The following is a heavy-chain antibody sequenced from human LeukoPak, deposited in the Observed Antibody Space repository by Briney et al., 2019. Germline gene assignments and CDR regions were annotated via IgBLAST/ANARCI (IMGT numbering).Heavy chain of an antibody. CDR1: GFTFSDYY. J-gene: IGHJ4*02. Sequence: GGSLRLSCAASGFTFSDYYMRWLGQAQGKGLEGVSYISSSGSTIYYADSVKGRFTISRDNAKNSLYLQMNSLRAEDTAVYYCARDRVGYYFDYWGQGTLVTVSS. CDR3: ARDRVGYYFDY. D-gene: IGHD2-15*01. CDR2: ISSSGSTI. V-gene: IGHV3-11*01.